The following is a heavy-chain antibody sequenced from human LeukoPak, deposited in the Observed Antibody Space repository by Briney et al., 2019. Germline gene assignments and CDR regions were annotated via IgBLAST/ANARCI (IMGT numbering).Heavy chain of an antibody. D-gene: IGHD2-15*01. CDR3: ARADCSGSTCYLRRSWFDP. CDR1: GFTLSTFD. V-gene: IGHV3-21*01. J-gene: IGHJ5*02. Sequence: GGSLRLSCAASGFTLSTFDMNWVRQAPGKGLEWVSSISTSSRYIYYRDSVKGRFTISRDDAKNSLYLQMNSLRVEDTAVYYCARADCSGSTCYLRRSWFDPWGQGTQVTVSS. CDR2: ISTSSRYI.